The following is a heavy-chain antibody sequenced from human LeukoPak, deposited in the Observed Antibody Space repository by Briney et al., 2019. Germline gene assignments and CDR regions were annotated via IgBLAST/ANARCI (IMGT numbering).Heavy chain of an antibody. CDR1: GFTFSSYA. J-gene: IGHJ3*02. V-gene: IGHV3-23*01. CDR3: AKGRIAFDI. CDR2: ICGSGGST. Sequence: PGGSLRLSCAASGFTFSSYAMSRVRQAPGKGLEWVSAICGSGGSTYYADSVKGRFTISRDNSKNTLYLQMNSLRAVDTAGYYCAKGRIAFDIWGQGTMVTVFS. D-gene: IGHD1-14*01.